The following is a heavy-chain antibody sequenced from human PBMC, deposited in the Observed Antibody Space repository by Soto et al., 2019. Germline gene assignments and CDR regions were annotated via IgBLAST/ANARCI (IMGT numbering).Heavy chain of an antibody. D-gene: IGHD2-2*01. CDR2: IYYSGST. V-gene: IGHV4-39*01. J-gene: IGHJ4*02. CDR1: GGSISSSSYY. CDR3: ARHSLPAAEDYFDY. Sequence: TSETLSLTCTVSGGSISSSSYYWGWIRQPPGKGLEWIGSIYYSGSTYYNPSLKSRVTISVDTSKNQFSLKLSSVTAADTAVYYCARHSLPAAEDYFDYWGQGTLVTVSS.